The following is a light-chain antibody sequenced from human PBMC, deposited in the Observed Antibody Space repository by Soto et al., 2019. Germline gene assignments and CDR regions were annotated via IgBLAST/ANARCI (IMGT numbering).Light chain of an antibody. CDR2: AAS. J-gene: IGKJ3*01. Sequence: DIQMTQSPSSLSASVGDSVTITCRASQGISNYLAWYQQKPGKVPKLLIYAASTLQAGVPSRFSGSGSGTDFTLTISGQQPEDVATYYWQNYNSAPRTFGPGTKVYIK. CDR3: QNYNSAPRT. V-gene: IGKV1-27*01. CDR1: QGISNY.